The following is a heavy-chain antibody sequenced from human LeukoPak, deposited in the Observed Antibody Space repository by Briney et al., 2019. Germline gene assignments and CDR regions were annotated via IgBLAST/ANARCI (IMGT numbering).Heavy chain of an antibody. J-gene: IGHJ4*02. CDR1: GGSISSGGYY. CDR2: IYYSGTA. D-gene: IGHD4-17*01. V-gene: IGHV4-31*03. Sequence: PSETLSLTCTVSGGSISSGGYYWSWVRQHPEKGLEWVGYIYYSGTAYYNPSLKSRVTMSVDSSKNQFSLKLDSVTAADTAVYYCATFSNDHGVKFDYWGQGTLVTVSS. CDR3: ATFSNDHGVKFDY.